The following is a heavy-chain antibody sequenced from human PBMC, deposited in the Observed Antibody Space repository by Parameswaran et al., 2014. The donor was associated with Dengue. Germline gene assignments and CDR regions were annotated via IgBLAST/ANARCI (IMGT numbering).Heavy chain of an antibody. CDR3: ARDPVGRRGYSYGLLPGYYYGMDV. CDR2: IYYSGST. CDR1: GGSVSSGSYY. Sequence: SETLSLTCTVSGGSVSSGSYYWSWIRQPPGKGLEWIGYIYYSGSTNYNPSLKSRVTISVDTSKNQFSLKLSSVTAADTAVYYCARDPVGRRGYSYGLLPGYYYGMDVWGQGTTVTVSS. J-gene: IGHJ6*02. V-gene: IGHV4-61*01. D-gene: IGHD5-18*01.